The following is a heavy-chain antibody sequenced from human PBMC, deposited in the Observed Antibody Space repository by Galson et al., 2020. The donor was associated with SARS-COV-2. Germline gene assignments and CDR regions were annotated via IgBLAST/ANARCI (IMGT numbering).Heavy chain of an antibody. CDR2: ISSSGSTI. V-gene: IGHV3-48*03. Sequence: GGSLRLSCAASGFTFSSYEMNWVRQAPGKGLEWVSYISSSGSTIYYADSVKGRFTISRDNAKNSLYLQMNSLRAEDTAVYYCARNRPIWFGGGLVVWGQGTTVTVSS. CDR3: ARNRPIWFGGGLVV. J-gene: IGHJ6*02. D-gene: IGHD3-10*01. CDR1: GFTFSSYE.